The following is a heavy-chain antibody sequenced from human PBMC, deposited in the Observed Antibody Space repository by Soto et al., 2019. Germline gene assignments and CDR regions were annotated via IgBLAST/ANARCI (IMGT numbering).Heavy chain of an antibody. Sequence: ESLSLSCAAPGSMFSRYAMSWVRQAPGQGLEWVSGISGSGDRTYYADSVKARFTISRDNAKNTLYLQMRSLRVEDTALYYCAKDYDAVPPNIYGGHFDSWGQGTPVTVSS. CDR1: GSMFSRYA. CDR3: AKDYDAVPPNIYGGHFDS. V-gene: IGHV3-23*01. CDR2: ISGSGDRT. J-gene: IGHJ4*02. D-gene: IGHD2-2*01.